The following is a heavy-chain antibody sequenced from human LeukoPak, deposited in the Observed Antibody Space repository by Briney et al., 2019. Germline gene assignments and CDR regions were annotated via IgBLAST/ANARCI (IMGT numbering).Heavy chain of an antibody. V-gene: IGHV1-8*01. D-gene: IGHD3-10*01. CDR1: GYTFTSYD. CDR3: ARGEEFGEFFDY. J-gene: IGHJ4*02. Sequence: ASVKVSCKASGYTFTSYDINWVRQATGQGLEWMGWMNPNSGNTGYAQKFQGRVIMTRNTSISTAYMELSSLRSEDTAVYYCARGEEFGEFFDYWGQGTLVTVSS. CDR2: MNPNSGNT.